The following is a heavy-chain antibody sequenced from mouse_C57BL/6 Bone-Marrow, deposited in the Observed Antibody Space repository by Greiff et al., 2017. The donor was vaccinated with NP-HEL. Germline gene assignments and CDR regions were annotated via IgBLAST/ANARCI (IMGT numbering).Heavy chain of an antibody. Sequence: QVQLQQSGAELARPGASVKLSCKASGYTFTSYGISWVKQRTGQGLEWIGEIYPRSGNTYYNEKFKGKATLTADKSSSTAYMELSSLTSEDSAVYFCARYDDGYYPYAMDYWGQGTSVTVSS. J-gene: IGHJ4*01. CDR2: IYPRSGNT. CDR3: ARYDDGYYPYAMDY. D-gene: IGHD2-3*01. CDR1: GYTFTSYG. V-gene: IGHV1-81*01.